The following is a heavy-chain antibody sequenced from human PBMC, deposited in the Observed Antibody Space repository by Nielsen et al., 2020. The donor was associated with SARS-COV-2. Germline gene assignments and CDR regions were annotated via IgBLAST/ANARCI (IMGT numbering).Heavy chain of an antibody. J-gene: IGHJ6*02. CDR1: GYTFTSYY. CDR2: INPSGGST. V-gene: IGHV1-46*01. CDR3: AREGNWNYEYYGMDV. D-gene: IGHD1-20*01. Sequence: ASVKVSCKASGYTFTSYYMHWVRQAPGQGLEWMGIINPSGGSTSYAQKFQGRVTMTRDTSTSTVYMELSSLRSEDTAVYYCAREGNWNYEYYGMDVWGQGTTVPVS.